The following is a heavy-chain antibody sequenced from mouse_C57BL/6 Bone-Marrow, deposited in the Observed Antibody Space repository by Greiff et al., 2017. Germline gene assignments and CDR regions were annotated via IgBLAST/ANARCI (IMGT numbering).Heavy chain of an antibody. CDR1: GYTFTSYC. CDR3: ALYSSGP. D-gene: IGHD3-2*02. V-gene: IGHV1-50*01. J-gene: IGHJ4*01. CDR2: IDPFDSHT. Sequence: VQLQQPGAELVKPGASVKLSCKASGYTFTSYCMQWVKQRPGQGLEWIGEIDPFDSHTNYNQKFKGKATLTVDTSSSTAYMSLSSLASEYCAVYYCALYSSGPWSQGTSVTVSS.